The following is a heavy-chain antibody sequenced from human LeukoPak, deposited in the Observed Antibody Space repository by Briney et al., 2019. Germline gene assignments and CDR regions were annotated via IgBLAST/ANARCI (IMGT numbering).Heavy chain of an antibody. CDR2: INQDGGEK. CDR1: GFSFSSHW. V-gene: IGHV3-7*03. J-gene: IGHJ4*02. D-gene: IGHD1-14*01. Sequence: GGSLRLSCAASGFSFSSHWMSWVRQAPGKGPEWVANINQDGGEKYYVDSVKGRFTISRDNSKNTLYLQMNSLRAEDTAVYYCVKVTTHSVAGGGDYWGQGTLVTVSS. CDR3: VKVTTHSVAGGGDY.